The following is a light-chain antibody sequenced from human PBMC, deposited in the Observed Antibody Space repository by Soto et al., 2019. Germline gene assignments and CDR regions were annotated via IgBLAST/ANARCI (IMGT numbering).Light chain of an antibody. CDR1: SSDVGGYNY. V-gene: IGLV2-14*03. Sequence: QSALTQPASVSGSPGQSITISCTGTSSDVGGYNYASWYQQHPGKAPKLMIYDVSNRPSGVSNRFSGSKSGNTASLTISGLHAEDEADYYCSSYTSSSLHVFGTGTKLTVL. J-gene: IGLJ1*01. CDR3: SSYTSSSLHV. CDR2: DVS.